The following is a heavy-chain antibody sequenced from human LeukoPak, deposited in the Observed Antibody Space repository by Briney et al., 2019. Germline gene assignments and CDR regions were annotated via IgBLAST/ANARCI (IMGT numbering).Heavy chain of an antibody. CDR1: GYTLTELS. D-gene: IGHD6-19*01. V-gene: IGHV1-24*01. CDR3: ATGLKEEFGYSSGWRFDY. J-gene: IGHJ4*02. Sequence: ASVKVSCKVSGYTLTELSMHWVRQAPGKGLEWMGGFDPEDGETIYAQKFQGRVTMTEDTSTDTAYMELSSLRSEDTAVYYCATGLKEEFGYSSGWRFDYWGQGTLVSVSS. CDR2: FDPEDGET.